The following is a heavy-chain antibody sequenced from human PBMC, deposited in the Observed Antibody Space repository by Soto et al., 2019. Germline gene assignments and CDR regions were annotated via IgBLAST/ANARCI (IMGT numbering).Heavy chain of an antibody. CDR1: GFIFGNYM. V-gene: IGHV3-23*01. J-gene: IGHJ3*02. CDR2: IRDGGDST. D-gene: IGHD2-15*01. CDR3: APHVHCSGGSCHYDAFDI. Sequence: EVQLLESGGGLVQPWESLRLSCAFSGFIFGNYMMTWVRQAPGKGLEWVSTIRDGGDSTYYADSVKGRFTISRDNSKNTLYLQMDSLGVEDTAVYYCAPHVHCSGGSCHYDAFDIRGQGTMVTVSS.